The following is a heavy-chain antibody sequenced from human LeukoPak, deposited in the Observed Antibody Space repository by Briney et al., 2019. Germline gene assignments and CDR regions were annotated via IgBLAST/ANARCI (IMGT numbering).Heavy chain of an antibody. CDR1: GGSISSSRDY. V-gene: IGHV4-39*07. CDR3: ARGSFRSSSWGSYYYYYMDV. J-gene: IGHJ6*03. CDR2: IYYSGST. Sequence: SETLSLTCIVSGGSISSSRDYWAWIRQPPGKGLEWIANIYYSGSTYYSPSLKSRVIISVDTSKNQFSLKLSSVTAADTAVYYCARGSFRSSSWGSYYYYYMDVWGKGTTVTISS. D-gene: IGHD6-13*01.